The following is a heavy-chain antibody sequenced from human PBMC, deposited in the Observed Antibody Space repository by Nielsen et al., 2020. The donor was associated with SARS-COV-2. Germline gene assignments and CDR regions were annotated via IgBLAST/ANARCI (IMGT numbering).Heavy chain of an antibody. D-gene: IGHD1-26*01. Sequence: GESLKISCAASGFTFSSYGMHWVRQAPGKGLEWVAVLPFDGSDAHYADSVEGRFSISRDNSDNTLFLQMNSLKIEDTAVYYCARQKRRELRDWFDPWGQGTLVTVSS. J-gene: IGHJ5*02. V-gene: IGHV3-30*03. CDR1: GFTFSSYG. CDR3: ARQKRRELRDWFDP. CDR2: LPFDGSDA.